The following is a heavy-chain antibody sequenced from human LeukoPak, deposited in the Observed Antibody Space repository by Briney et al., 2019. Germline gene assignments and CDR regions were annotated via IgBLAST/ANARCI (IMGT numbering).Heavy chain of an antibody. V-gene: IGHV3-30*18. CDR3: AKDVNGMDV. CDR2: ISYDGSNK. CDR1: GFTFSSYG. Sequence: PGGSLRLSCAASGFTFSSYGMHWVRQAPGKGLEWVAVISYDGSNKYYADSVKGRFTISRDNSENTLYLQMNSLRAEDTAVYYCAKDVNGMDVWGQGTTVTVSS. J-gene: IGHJ6*02.